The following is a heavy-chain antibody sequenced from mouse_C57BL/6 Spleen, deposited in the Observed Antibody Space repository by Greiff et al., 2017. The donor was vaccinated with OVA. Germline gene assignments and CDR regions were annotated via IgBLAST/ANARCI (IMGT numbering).Heavy chain of an antibody. J-gene: IGHJ3*01. Sequence: EVQLQQSGPELVKPGASVKISCKASGYTFTDYYMNWVKQSHGKSLEWIGDINPNNGGTSYNQKFKGKATLTVDKSSSTAYMELRSLTSEDSAVYYCAREGKFVTTVVGAYWGQGTLVTVSA. D-gene: IGHD1-1*01. CDR1: GYTFTDYY. CDR3: AREGKFVTTVVGAY. V-gene: IGHV1-26*01. CDR2: INPNNGGT.